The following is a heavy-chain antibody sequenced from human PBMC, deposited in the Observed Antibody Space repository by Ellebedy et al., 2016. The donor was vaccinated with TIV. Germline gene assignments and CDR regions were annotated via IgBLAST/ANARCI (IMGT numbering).Heavy chain of an antibody. CDR2: IWYDGSNK. CDR1: GFTFSSYG. V-gene: IGHV3-33*01. D-gene: IGHD2-15*01. Sequence: GESLKISCAASGFTFSSYGMHWVRQAPGKGLEWVAVIWYDGSNKYYADSVKGRFTISRDNSKNTLYLQMSSLRAEDTAVYYCARARGVAGAMDYWGQGTLVTVSS. CDR3: ARARGVAGAMDY. J-gene: IGHJ4*02.